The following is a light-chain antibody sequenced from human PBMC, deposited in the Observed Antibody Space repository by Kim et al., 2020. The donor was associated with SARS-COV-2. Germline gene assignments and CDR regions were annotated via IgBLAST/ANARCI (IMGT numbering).Light chain of an antibody. J-gene: IGLJ2*01. CDR2: GRN. CDR3: QSWDSGGNVV. CDR1: SLRSYY. Sequence: SSELTQDPAVSVALGQTVRITCQGDSLRSYYATWYQQKPRQAPLLVIFGRNNRPSGIPDRFSGSTSGNTASLTISGAQAEDEADFYCQSWDSGGNVVFGGGTKLTVL. V-gene: IGLV3-19*01.